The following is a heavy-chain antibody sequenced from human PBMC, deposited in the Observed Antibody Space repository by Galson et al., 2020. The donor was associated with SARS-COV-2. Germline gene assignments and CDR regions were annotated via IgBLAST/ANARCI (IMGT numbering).Heavy chain of an antibody. CDR3: ARGGFFYYDSSGYYFDY. D-gene: IGHD3-22*01. J-gene: IGHJ4*02. V-gene: IGHV4-30-4*01. Sequence: SETLSLTCTVSGGSISSGDSYWSWIRQPPGKGLEWIGHIYYSRSTYYNPSLKSRVTISVDTSKNQFSLKLSSVTAADTAVYYCARGGFFYYDSSGYYFDYWGQGTLVTVSS. CDR2: IYYSRST. CDR1: GGSISSGDSY.